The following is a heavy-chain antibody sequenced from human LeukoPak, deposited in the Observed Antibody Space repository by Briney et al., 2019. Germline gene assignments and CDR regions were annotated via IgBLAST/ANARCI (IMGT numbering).Heavy chain of an antibody. CDR1: GGSINNYY. V-gene: IGHV4-59*08. D-gene: IGHD3-10*01. CDR3: ARGGGLLWFGELYDY. CDR2: LSYSGRT. J-gene: IGHJ4*02. Sequence: SETLSLTCTVSGGSINNYYWSWIRQPPGKGLECIGYLSYSGRTNYSPSLKSRVTISVHTSKNQFSLKLSSVTAADTAVYYCARGGGLLWFGELYDYWGQGTLVTVSS.